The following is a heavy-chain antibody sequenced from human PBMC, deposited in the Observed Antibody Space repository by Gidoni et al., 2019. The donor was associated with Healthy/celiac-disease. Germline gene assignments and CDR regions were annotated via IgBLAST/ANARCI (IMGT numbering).Heavy chain of an antibody. CDR3: ARDPTMVRGVITPSGAPYYFDY. Sequence: QVQLVQSGAEVKKPGPSVTGSFKASGYTFTSYYMHWMLQSPGQGLEWMGIINPCGGSTSYAQKFHGRVTMTRDTSTGTVYMALSSLRSEDTAVYYCARDPTMVRGVITPSGAPYYFDYWGQGTLVTVSS. CDR1: GYTFTSYY. D-gene: IGHD3-10*01. CDR2: INPCGGST. J-gene: IGHJ4*02. V-gene: IGHV1-46*01.